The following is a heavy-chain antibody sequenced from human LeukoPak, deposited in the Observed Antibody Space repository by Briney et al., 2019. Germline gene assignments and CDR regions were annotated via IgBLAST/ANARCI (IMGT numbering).Heavy chain of an antibody. CDR1: GGTFSSYS. CDR3: ARGPSGRGPFDY. J-gene: IGHJ4*02. D-gene: IGHD1-26*01. CDR2: MNPNSGNT. Sequence: ASVKVSCKASGGTFSSYSISWVRQAPGQGLEWMGWMNPNSGNTGYAQKFQGRVTMTRNTSISTAYMELSSLRSEDTAVYYCARGPSGRGPFDYWGQGTLVTVSS. V-gene: IGHV1-8*02.